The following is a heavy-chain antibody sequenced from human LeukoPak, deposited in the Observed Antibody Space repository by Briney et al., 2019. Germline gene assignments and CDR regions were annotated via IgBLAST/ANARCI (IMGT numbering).Heavy chain of an antibody. CDR1: GFTFSRYS. V-gene: IGHV3-21*01. D-gene: IGHD2-15*01. CDR2: ISSSSSYI. J-gene: IGHJ4*02. Sequence: PGGSLRLSCAASGFTFSRYSMNWVRQAPGKGLEWVSSISSSSSYIYYADSVKGRFTISRDNAKNSLYLQMNSLRAEDTAVYYCARHDCSGGSCYSDYWGQGTLVTVSS. CDR3: ARHDCSGGSCYSDY.